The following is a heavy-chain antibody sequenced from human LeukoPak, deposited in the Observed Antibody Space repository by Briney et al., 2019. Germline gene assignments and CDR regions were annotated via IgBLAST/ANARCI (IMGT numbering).Heavy chain of an antibody. Sequence: PSETLSLTCTVSGGSISSGDYYWSWIRQPPGKGLEWIGYIYYSGSTYYNPSPKSRVTISVDTSKNQFSLKLSSVTAADTAVYYCARDSYSSSWYAVDYWGQGTLVTVSS. D-gene: IGHD6-13*01. J-gene: IGHJ4*02. CDR2: IYYSGST. CDR3: ARDSYSSSWYAVDY. CDR1: GGSISSGDYY. V-gene: IGHV4-30-4*01.